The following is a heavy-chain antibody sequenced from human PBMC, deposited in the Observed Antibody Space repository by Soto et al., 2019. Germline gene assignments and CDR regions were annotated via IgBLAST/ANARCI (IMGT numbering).Heavy chain of an antibody. CDR3: ARDKGSSGSFIDY. Sequence: QVQLVESGGGVVQPGRSLRLSCAASGFTFSSYAMHWVRQAPGKGLEWVAVISYDGSNKYYADSVKGRFTISRDNSKNTLYLQMNSLRAEDTAVYYCARDKGSSGSFIDYWGQGTLATVSS. D-gene: IGHD1-26*01. CDR1: GFTFSSYA. J-gene: IGHJ4*02. V-gene: IGHV3-30-3*01. CDR2: ISYDGSNK.